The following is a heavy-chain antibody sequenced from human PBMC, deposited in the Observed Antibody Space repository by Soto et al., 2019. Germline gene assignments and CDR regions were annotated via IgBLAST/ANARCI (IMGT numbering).Heavy chain of an antibody. CDR3: VRATFVSDSSVYTRCFDY. CDR1: GFTLSDHY. V-gene: IGHV3-72*01. CDR2: FRDKAQGYST. D-gene: IGHD3-22*01. Sequence: EVQLVESGGGLVQPGGSLRLSCAGSGFTLSDHYIDWVRQAPGKGLEWVGRFRDKAQGYSTAYAASGKGRFTTSRDESHNSVYLQMHSLKTEDTAVYYCVRATFVSDSSVYTRCFDYWGHGTLVTVSS. J-gene: IGHJ4*01.